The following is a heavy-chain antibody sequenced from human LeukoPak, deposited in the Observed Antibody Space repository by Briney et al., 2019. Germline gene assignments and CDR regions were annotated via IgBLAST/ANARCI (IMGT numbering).Heavy chain of an antibody. CDR3: ARAMLGGYYDSSGYYYFDY. V-gene: IGHV4-39*07. CDR1: GGSISSSSYY. J-gene: IGHJ4*02. Sequence: SETLSLTCTVSGGSISSSSYYWGWIRQPPGKGLEWIGSIYYSGSTYYNPSLKSRVTISVDTSKNQFSLKLSSVTAADTAVYYCARAMLGGYYDSSGYYYFDYWGQGTLVTVSS. CDR2: IYYSGST. D-gene: IGHD3-22*01.